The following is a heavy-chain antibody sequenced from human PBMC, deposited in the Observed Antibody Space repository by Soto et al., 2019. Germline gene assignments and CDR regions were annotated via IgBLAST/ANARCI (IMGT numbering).Heavy chain of an antibody. D-gene: IGHD3-10*01. CDR2: MWYDGTTE. Sequence: QVQLVESGGGVVQPGRSLRLSCAASGITFRSSGMHWVRQAPGKGLEWVAVMWYDGTTEYYAESVKGRFTISRDTSSNTLYLQMNSLRVDDTAVYYCVRDLSRSGNYKNDAFQIWGQGTMVTVSS. CDR1: GITFRSSG. CDR3: VRDLSRSGNYKNDAFQI. V-gene: IGHV3-33*01. J-gene: IGHJ3*02.